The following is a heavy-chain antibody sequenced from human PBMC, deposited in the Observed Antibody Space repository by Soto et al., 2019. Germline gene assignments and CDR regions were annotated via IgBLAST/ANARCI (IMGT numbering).Heavy chain of an antibody. CDR3: ARAPIVVVPAAIEGPYNWFDP. CDR1: GGSISSSNW. Sequence: SETLSLTCAVSGGSISSSNWWSWVRQPPGKGLEWIGEIYHSGSTNYNPSLKSRVTISVDKSKNQFSLKLSSVTAADTAVYYCARAPIVVVPAAIEGPYNWFDPWGQGTLVTVSS. J-gene: IGHJ5*02. V-gene: IGHV4-4*02. D-gene: IGHD2-2*01. CDR2: IYHSGST.